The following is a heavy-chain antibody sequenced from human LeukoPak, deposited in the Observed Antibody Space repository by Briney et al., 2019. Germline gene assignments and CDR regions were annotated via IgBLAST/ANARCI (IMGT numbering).Heavy chain of an antibody. V-gene: IGHV1-69*13. J-gene: IGHJ6*03. Sequence: ASVKVSCKASGGTFSSYAISWVRQAPGQGLEWMGGIIPIFGTANYAQKFQGRVTITADESTSTAYMELSSLRSEDTAVYYCASGRNDFWSGNYYYMDVWGKGTTVTVSS. D-gene: IGHD3-3*01. CDR2: IIPIFGTA. CDR1: GGTFSSYA. CDR3: ASGRNDFWSGNYYYMDV.